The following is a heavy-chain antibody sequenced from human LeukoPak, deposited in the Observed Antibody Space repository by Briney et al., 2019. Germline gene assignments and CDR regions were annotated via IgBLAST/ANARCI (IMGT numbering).Heavy chain of an antibody. CDR3: ATGDMITFGGVRFDP. Sequence: GASVKVSCKVSGYTLTELSMHWVRQAPGRGLEWMGGFDPEDGETIYAQKFQGRVTMTEDTSTDTAYMELSSLRSEDTAVYYCATGDMITFGGVRFDPWGQGTLVTVSS. CDR2: FDPEDGET. V-gene: IGHV1-24*01. J-gene: IGHJ5*02. CDR1: GYTLTELS. D-gene: IGHD3-16*01.